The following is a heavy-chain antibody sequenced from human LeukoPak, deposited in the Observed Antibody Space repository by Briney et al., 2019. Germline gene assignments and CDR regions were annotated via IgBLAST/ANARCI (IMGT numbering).Heavy chain of an antibody. Sequence: SETLSLTCTVSGGSFSSYYWSWIRQPPGKGLEWIGYIYYSGSTNYNPSLKSRVAISVDTSKNQFSLKLSSVTAADTAVYYCARVTVVAATLGWFDPWGQGTLVTVSS. D-gene: IGHD2-15*01. CDR1: GGSFSSYY. CDR2: IYYSGST. V-gene: IGHV4-59*01. J-gene: IGHJ5*02. CDR3: ARVTVVAATLGWFDP.